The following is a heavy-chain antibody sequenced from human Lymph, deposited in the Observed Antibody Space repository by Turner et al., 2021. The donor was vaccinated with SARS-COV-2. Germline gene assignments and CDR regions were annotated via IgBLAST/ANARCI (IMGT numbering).Heavy chain of an antibody. CDR1: GFTFNNYP. CDR3: ARDSSGSGTLDY. J-gene: IGHJ4*02. Sequence: QVQLVASGGGVVQHGRYLPLSCAASGFTFNNYPMHWVRKAPGKGLEWVAVISYDGSNKYYADSVKGRFTISRDNSKNTLYLQMNSLRAEDTAVYYCARDSSGSGTLDYWGQGTLVTVSS. CDR2: ISYDGSNK. D-gene: IGHD3-10*01. V-gene: IGHV3-30-3*01.